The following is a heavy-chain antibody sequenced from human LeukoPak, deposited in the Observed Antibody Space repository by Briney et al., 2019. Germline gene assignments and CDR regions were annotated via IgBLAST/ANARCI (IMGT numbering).Heavy chain of an antibody. CDR3: TTPLYSYDY. J-gene: IGHJ4*02. D-gene: IGHD5-18*01. V-gene: IGHV3-15*01. CDR1: GFSFSSYE. CDR2: IKSKTDGGST. Sequence: GGSLRLSCAASGFSFSSYEMNWVRQAPGKGLEWVGRIKSKTDGGSTDYTAPVKGRFTISRDDSKNTLYLQMNSLKTEDTAVYYCTTPLYSYDYWGQGTLVTVSS.